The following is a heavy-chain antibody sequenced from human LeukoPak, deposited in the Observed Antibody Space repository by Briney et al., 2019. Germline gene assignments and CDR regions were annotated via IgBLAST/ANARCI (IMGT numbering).Heavy chain of an antibody. CDR3: ARDPRYDYGDYGFDY. J-gene: IGHJ4*02. CDR2: IHGSGIT. V-gene: IGHV4-4*07. CDR1: GGSIVNYY. D-gene: IGHD4-17*01. Sequence: SETLSLTCAVSGGSIVNYYWSWIRQPAGKGLEWIGRIHGSGITHYNPSLKSRVTMSVDTSTNHFSLKLTSVTAADTAVYFCARDPRYDYGDYGFDYWGQGTLVTVSS.